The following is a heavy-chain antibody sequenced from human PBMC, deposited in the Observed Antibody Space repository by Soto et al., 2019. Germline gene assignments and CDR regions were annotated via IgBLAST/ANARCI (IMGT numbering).Heavy chain of an antibody. CDR3: ARSYGSGYRAFDY. Sequence: QVQLVQSGAEVKRPGSSVKVSCKASGDTFTFYSINWVRQAPGLGLEWMGRINPILSMSNYAQRFQGRVTMTADKPTSTAYMDLSSLRSEDTAIYYWARSYGSGYRAFDYWGQGALVTVSS. CDR2: INPILSMS. D-gene: IGHD3-10*01. CDR1: GDTFTFYS. J-gene: IGHJ4*02. V-gene: IGHV1-69*02.